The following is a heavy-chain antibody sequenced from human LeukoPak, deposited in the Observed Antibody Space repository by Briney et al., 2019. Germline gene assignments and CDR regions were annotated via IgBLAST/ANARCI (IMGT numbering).Heavy chain of an antibody. Sequence: PGGSLSLSCAASGFTFSSYAMSWVRQAPGKGLEWVSAISISGGTTYYADSVKGRFTISKDNPKSTLFLQMNSLRVEDTAVYYCVKGRKWELPFDYWGQGTLDTVSS. CDR1: GFTFSSYA. D-gene: IGHD4-23*01. CDR2: ISISGGTT. J-gene: IGHJ4*02. CDR3: VKGRKWELPFDY. V-gene: IGHV3-23*01.